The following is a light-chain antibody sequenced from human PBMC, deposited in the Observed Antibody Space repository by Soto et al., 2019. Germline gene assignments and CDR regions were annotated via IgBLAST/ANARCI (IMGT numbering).Light chain of an antibody. CDR2: DVT. CDR1: SSDVGRDNY. CDR3: CSYAGSYTLMI. Sequence: QSALTQPRSVSGSPGQSVTISCSGTSSDVGRDNYVSWYQQHPGKAPKLMIYDVTKRPSGVPDRFSGSKSGNTASLTISGLQAEDEAEYYCCSYAGSYTLMIFGGGTKLTVL. J-gene: IGLJ2*01. V-gene: IGLV2-11*01.